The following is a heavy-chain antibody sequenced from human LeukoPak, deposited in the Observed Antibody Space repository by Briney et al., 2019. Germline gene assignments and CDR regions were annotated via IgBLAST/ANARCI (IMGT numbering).Heavy chain of an antibody. Sequence: GESLKISCNGSGYSFTSYWIGWVRQMPGKGLEWMGIIYPGDSDTRYSPSFQGQVTISADKSISTAYLQWSSLKASDTAMYYCARQRDYYDSSGPFDAFDIWGQGTMVTVSS. CDR2: IYPGDSDT. J-gene: IGHJ3*02. V-gene: IGHV5-51*01. CDR3: ARQRDYYDSSGPFDAFDI. CDR1: GYSFTSYW. D-gene: IGHD3-22*01.